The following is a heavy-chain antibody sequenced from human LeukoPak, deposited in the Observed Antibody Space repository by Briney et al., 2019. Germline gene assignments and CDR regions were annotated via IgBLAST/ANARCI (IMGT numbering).Heavy chain of an antibody. CDR3: ARVGEQPEYFDY. Sequence: PSETLSLTCTVSGGSISSYYWSWIRQPPGKGLEWIGYIYYSGSTNYNPSLKSRVTISVDTSKNQFSLKLSSVTAADTAVYYCARVGEQPEYFDYWGQGTLVTVSS. CDR2: IYYSGST. J-gene: IGHJ4*02. V-gene: IGHV4-59*01. CDR1: GGSISSYY. D-gene: IGHD3-3*01.